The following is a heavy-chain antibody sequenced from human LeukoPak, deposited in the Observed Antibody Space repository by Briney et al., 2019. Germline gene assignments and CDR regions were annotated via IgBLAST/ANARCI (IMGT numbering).Heavy chain of an antibody. J-gene: IGHJ4*02. Sequence: PSETLSLTCTVSGGSISSYYWSWIRQPAGKGLEWIGRIYTSGSTNYNPSLKSRVTMSVDTSKNQFSLKLSSVTAADTAVYYCARDTYYYGSSGYTRLLDYWGQGTLVTVSS. CDR3: ARDTYYYGSSGYTRLLDY. CDR2: IYTSGST. V-gene: IGHV4-4*07. CDR1: GGSISSYY. D-gene: IGHD3-22*01.